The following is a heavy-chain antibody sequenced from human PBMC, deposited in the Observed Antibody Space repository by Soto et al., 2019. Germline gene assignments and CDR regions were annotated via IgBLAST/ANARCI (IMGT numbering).Heavy chain of an antibody. J-gene: IGHJ6*03. Sequence: SETLSLTCTVSGGSISSYYWSWIRQPPGKGLEWIGYIYYSGSTNYNPSLKSRVTISVDTSKNQFSLKLSSVTAADTAVYYCATNYDFWSGYSPRYYYYYMDVWGKGTTVTVSS. CDR3: ATNYDFWSGYSPRYYYYYMDV. V-gene: IGHV4-59*01. CDR2: IYYSGST. CDR1: GGSISSYY. D-gene: IGHD3-3*01.